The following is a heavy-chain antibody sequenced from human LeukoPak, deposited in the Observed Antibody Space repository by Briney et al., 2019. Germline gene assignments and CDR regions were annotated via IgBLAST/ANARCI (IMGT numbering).Heavy chain of an antibody. Sequence: SETLSLTCTVSGGSISSYYWGWIRQPPGKGLEWMGYIYYSGSTNYNPSLKSRVAISVDTSKNQFSLKLSSVTAADTAVYYCARCPRPSPYYDFWSGQYYFDYWGQGTLVTVPS. CDR3: ARCPRPSPYYDFWSGQYYFDY. V-gene: IGHV4-59*01. J-gene: IGHJ4*02. D-gene: IGHD3-3*01. CDR2: IYYSGST. CDR1: GGSISSYY.